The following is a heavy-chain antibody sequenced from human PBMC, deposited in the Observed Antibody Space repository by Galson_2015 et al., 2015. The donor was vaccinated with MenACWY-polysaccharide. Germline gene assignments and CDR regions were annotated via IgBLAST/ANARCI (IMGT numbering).Heavy chain of an antibody. J-gene: IGHJ4*02. CDR3: AKDTEGAIFGVGTDY. D-gene: IGHD3-3*01. Sequence: SLRLSCAASGFTFDDYAMHWVRQAPGKGLEWVSGISWNSGSIGYADSVKGRFTISRDNAKNSLYLQMNSLRAEDTALYYCAKDTEGAIFGVGTDYWGQGTLVIVSS. CDR1: GFTFDDYA. CDR2: ISWNSGSI. V-gene: IGHV3-9*01.